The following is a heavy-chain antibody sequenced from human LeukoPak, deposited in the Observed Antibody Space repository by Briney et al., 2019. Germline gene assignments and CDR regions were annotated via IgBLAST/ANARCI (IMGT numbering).Heavy chain of an antibody. CDR3: AAASSDNFTDK. Sequence: SETLSLTCTVPGGSISSSSYYWGWIRQPPGKGLEWIGSIYYSGSTYYNPSLKSRVTLSVDTSKNQFSLKLSSVTAADTAVYFCAAASSDNFTDKWGRGTLVTVST. V-gene: IGHV4-39*01. CDR1: GGSISSSSYY. D-gene: IGHD1-20*01. CDR2: IYYSGST. J-gene: IGHJ4*02.